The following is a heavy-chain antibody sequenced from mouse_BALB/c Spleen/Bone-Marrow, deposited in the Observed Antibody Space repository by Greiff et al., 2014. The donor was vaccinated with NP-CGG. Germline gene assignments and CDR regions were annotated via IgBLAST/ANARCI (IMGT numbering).Heavy chain of an antibody. D-gene: IGHD1-1*01. CDR1: GFTFSNYD. CDR3: ARHNYGYFAMDY. CDR2: ISSGVSYT. V-gene: IGHV5-6*01. Sequence: EVKLVESGGDLVKPGGSLKLSCATSGFTFSNYDVSWVRQTPDKRLAWVAIISSGVSYTYYPDSVKGRFTISRDNAKNTLYLQMGSLKSEDTAMYFCARHNYGYFAMDYWGQGTSVTVSS. J-gene: IGHJ4*01.